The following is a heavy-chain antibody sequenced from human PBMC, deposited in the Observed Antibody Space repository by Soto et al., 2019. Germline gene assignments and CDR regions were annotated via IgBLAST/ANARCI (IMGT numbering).Heavy chain of an antibody. CDR1: GYTFTSYA. Sequence: ASVKVSCKASGYTFTSYAMHWVRQAPGQRLEWMGWINAGNGNTKYSQKFQGRVTITRDTSASTAYMELSSLRSEDTAVYYCAILDRRLSAFDIWGQGTMVTVSS. CDR2: INAGNGNT. CDR3: AILDRRLSAFDI. J-gene: IGHJ3*02. V-gene: IGHV1-3*01. D-gene: IGHD3-3*02.